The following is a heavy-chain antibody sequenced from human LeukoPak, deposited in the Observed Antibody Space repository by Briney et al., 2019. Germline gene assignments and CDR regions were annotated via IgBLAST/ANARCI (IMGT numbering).Heavy chain of an antibody. CDR1: GFTVSSNY. CDR2: ISGSGGST. CDR3: ADTTIQQLYRY. V-gene: IGHV3-23*01. J-gene: IGHJ4*02. Sequence: GGSLRLSCAVSGFTVSSNYMSWVRQAPGKGLEWVSAISGSGGSTYYADSVKGRFTISRDNSKNTLYLQMNSLRAEDTAVYYCADTTIQQLYRYWGQGTLVTVSS. D-gene: IGHD6-13*01.